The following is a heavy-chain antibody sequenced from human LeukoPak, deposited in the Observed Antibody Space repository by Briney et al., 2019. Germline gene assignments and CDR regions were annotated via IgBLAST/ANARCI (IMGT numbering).Heavy chain of an antibody. V-gene: IGHV1-8*01. J-gene: IGHJ5*02. D-gene: IGHD3-22*01. CDR3: ARALITMIVES. CDR1: GYTFTSYD. CDR2: MNPNTGKT. Sequence: ASVKASCKASGYTFTSYDINWVRQATRQGLEWMGWMNPNTGKTGYAQKLQGRVAVTRNTSISTAYMELSSLRSEDTAVYYCARALITMIVESWGQGTLVTVSS.